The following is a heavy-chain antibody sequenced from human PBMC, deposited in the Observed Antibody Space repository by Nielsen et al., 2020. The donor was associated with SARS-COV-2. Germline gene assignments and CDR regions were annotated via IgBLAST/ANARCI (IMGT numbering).Heavy chain of an antibody. CDR2: ISSSGSKT. CDR3: ATWGTYGDLDAFHF. V-gene: IGHV3-23*01. CDR1: GLTFNIDA. D-gene: IGHD4-17*01. J-gene: IGHJ3*01. Sequence: GESLKISCAVSGLTFNIDAMSWVRQAPGKGLEWVSGISSSGSKTHDADSAKGRFIISRDNSKNTLYLQMNSLRAEDTAVYYCATWGTYGDLDAFHFWGQGTMVTVSS.